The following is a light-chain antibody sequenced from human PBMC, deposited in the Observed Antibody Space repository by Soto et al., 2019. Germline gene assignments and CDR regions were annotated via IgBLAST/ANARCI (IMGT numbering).Light chain of an antibody. CDR2: GAS. J-gene: IGKJ4*01. CDR1: QSVSSSY. CDR3: QQYGSSLLT. Sequence: EIVLTQSPGTLSLSPGERATLSCRASQSVSSSYLAWYQQKPGQAPRLLIYGASSRATGIPDRFSGSGSGTDFTLTISRLEPEDSAVYYCQQYGSSLLTFGGGTKV. V-gene: IGKV3-20*01.